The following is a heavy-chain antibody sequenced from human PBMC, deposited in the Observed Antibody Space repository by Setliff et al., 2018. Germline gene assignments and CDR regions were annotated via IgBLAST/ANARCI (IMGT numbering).Heavy chain of an antibody. V-gene: IGHV1-18*01. CDR2: ISAYNGNT. D-gene: IGHD3-10*01. Sequence: ASVKVSCKASGGTFSSYAISWVRQAPGQGLEWMGWISAYNGNTNYAQKLQGRVTMTTDTSTSTAYMELRSLRSEDTAVYYCARGSDTGPYYFDYWGQGTLVTVSS. J-gene: IGHJ4*02. CDR3: ARGSDTGPYYFDY. CDR1: GGTFSSYA.